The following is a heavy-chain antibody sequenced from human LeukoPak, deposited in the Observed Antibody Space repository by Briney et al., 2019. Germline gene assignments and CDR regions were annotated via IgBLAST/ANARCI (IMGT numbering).Heavy chain of an antibody. J-gene: IGHJ4*02. V-gene: IGHV5-51*01. Sequence: GASLKICCKCSGYCFTSYWIYCVRQVRGKAREWMGIIYPGDSATRYSPSFQGQVTISADKSISTAYLQWSSLKASDTAMYYCARLGGDGYNSYFDYWGQGTLVTVSS. CDR1: GYCFTSYW. CDR2: IYPGDSAT. D-gene: IGHD5-24*01. CDR3: ARLGGDGYNSYFDY.